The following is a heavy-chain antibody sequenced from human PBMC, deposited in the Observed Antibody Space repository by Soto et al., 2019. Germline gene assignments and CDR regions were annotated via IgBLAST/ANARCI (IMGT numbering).Heavy chain of an antibody. Sequence: QVQLVQSGAEVKKPGASVKVSCKASGYTFTSYAMHWVRQAPGQRLEWMGWINAGNGNTKYSQKFQGRVTITRDTSASTAYMELSSLRSEDTAVYYCARDLRARAVAGTFFDYWGQGTLVTVSS. D-gene: IGHD6-19*01. CDR1: GYTFTSYA. V-gene: IGHV1-3*01. CDR3: ARDLRARAVAGTFFDY. J-gene: IGHJ4*02. CDR2: INAGNGNT.